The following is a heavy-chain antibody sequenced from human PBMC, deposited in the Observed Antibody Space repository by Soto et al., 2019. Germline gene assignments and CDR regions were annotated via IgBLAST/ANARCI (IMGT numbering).Heavy chain of an antibody. V-gene: IGHV4-59*08. Sequence: SDTLSLTCTDSGGSISSYYWCWIRPPPGKGLDLICYFYYSGSTNCNPSLKSRITISGDTSKDQFSLKLSFVTAADTAVYFFSRHFLLYYYDSSGYYLRDAFDIWGQGTMVTVS. CDR2: FYYSGST. D-gene: IGHD3-22*01. CDR3: SRHFLLYYYDSSGYYLRDAFDI. CDR1: GGSISSYY. J-gene: IGHJ3*02.